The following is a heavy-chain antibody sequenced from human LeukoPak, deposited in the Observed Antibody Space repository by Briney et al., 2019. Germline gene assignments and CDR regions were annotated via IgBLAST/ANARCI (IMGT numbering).Heavy chain of an antibody. D-gene: IGHD5-12*01. J-gene: IGHJ5*02. CDR1: GGSISSSSYY. Sequence: SETLSLTCTVSGGSISSSSYYWGWIRQPPGKGLEWIGSIYYSGSTYYNPSLKSRVTISVDTSKNQFSLKLSSVTAADTAVYYCARGGEWLRNWFDPWGQGTLVTVSS. CDR3: ARGGEWLRNWFDP. CDR2: IYYSGST. V-gene: IGHV4-39*01.